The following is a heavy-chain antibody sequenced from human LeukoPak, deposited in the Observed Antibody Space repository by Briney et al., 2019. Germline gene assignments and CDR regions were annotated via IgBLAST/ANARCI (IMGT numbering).Heavy chain of an antibody. CDR2: SGGGGST. J-gene: IGHJ4*02. Sequence: GGSLRLSCAASGFTFTSYSMNWVRQAPGKGLEWVSTSGGGGSTYYADSVKGRFTISRDNSKNTLYLQVNSLRAEDTAVYYCAKGGKWDVTPFDYWGQGTLVTVSS. V-gene: IGHV3-23*01. CDR3: AKGGKWDVTPFDY. D-gene: IGHD1-26*01. CDR1: GFTFTSYS.